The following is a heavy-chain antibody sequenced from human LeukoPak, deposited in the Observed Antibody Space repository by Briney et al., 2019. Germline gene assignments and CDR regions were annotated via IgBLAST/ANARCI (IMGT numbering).Heavy chain of an antibody. J-gene: IGHJ5*02. D-gene: IGHD3-10*01. CDR1: GFSISNGYY. CDR3: ARVPNLFGSGKGWFDP. Sequence: SETLSLTCTVSGFSISNGYYWGWIRRPPGKGLGGIGTIYHSGSTYYNPSLKSRVTISVDTSKNQFSLKLSSVTAADTAVYYCARVPNLFGSGKGWFDPWGQGTLVTVSS. V-gene: IGHV4-38-2*02. CDR2: IYHSGST.